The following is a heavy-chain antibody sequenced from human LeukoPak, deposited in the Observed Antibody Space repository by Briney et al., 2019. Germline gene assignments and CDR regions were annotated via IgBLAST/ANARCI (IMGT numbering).Heavy chain of an antibody. Sequence: PSETLSLTCNVSGGPSNTANYYWTWIRQPPGKGLEWIGYISYSGTPYYNPSLNSRVTISLDTSKNQFSLRLNSVTAADTAMYYCARDRYGDFEDYWGQGTLVTVSS. CDR2: ISYSGTP. CDR1: GGPSNTANYY. J-gene: IGHJ4*02. CDR3: ARDRYGDFEDY. V-gene: IGHV4-30-4*08. D-gene: IGHD4-17*01.